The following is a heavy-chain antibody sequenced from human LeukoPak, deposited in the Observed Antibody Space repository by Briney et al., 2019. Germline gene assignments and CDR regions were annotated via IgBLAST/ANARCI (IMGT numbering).Heavy chain of an antibody. V-gene: IGHV1-8*01. D-gene: IGHD3-22*01. CDR3: ARGTYYDSNPWDYGMDV. CDR1: GYTFTSYD. J-gene: IGHJ6*02. Sequence: ASVKVSCKASGYTFTSYDINWVRQATGQGLAWMGWMNPNSGNTSYAQKSQSRVTMTRNTSISTAYMELSSLRSEDTAVYYCARGTYYDSNPWDYGMDVWGQGTTVTVSS. CDR2: MNPNSGNT.